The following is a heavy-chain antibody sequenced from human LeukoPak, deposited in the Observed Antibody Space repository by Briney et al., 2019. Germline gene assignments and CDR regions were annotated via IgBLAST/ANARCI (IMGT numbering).Heavy chain of an antibody. Sequence: GGSLRLSCAASGFTFSSYAMSWARQAPGKGLEWVSAISGSGGSTYYADSVKGRFTISRDNSKSTLYLQMNSLRAEDTAVYYCAKDTPGYYYSFDYWGQGTLVTVSS. CDR2: ISGSGGST. CDR3: AKDTPGYYYSFDY. V-gene: IGHV3-23*01. CDR1: GFTFSSYA. J-gene: IGHJ4*02. D-gene: IGHD3-22*01.